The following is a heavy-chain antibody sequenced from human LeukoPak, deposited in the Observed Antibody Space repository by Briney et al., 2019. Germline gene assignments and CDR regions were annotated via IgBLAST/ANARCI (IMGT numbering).Heavy chain of an antibody. CDR2: ISGGSDTI. Sequence: GGSLRLSCAASGFSFSSYNMNWVRQAPGKGLEWLSYISGGSDTIYYAHSVKGRFTISRDNAKNSLYLQMNSLRAEGTAVYYCAKSGVAVAGPYYYYYMDVWGKGTTVTVSS. CDR3: AKSGVAVAGPYYYYYMDV. J-gene: IGHJ6*03. CDR1: GFSFSSYN. D-gene: IGHD6-19*01. V-gene: IGHV3-48*04.